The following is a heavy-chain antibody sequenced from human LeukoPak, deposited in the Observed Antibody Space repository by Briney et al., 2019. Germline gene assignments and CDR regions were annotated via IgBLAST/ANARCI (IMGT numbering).Heavy chain of an antibody. Sequence: SQTLSLTCTVSGGSISSGSYYWSWIRQPAGKGLEWIGRIYTSGSTNYNPSLKSRVTISVDTSKNQFSLKLSSVTAADTAVYYCARSYWGTNAFDIWGQGTLVTVSS. D-gene: IGHD1-26*01. J-gene: IGHJ3*02. CDR2: IYTSGST. V-gene: IGHV4-61*02. CDR3: ARSYWGTNAFDI. CDR1: GGSISSGSYY.